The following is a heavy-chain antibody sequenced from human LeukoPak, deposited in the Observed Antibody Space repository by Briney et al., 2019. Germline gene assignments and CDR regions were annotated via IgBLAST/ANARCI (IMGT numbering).Heavy chain of an antibody. CDR1: GYSFTSYW. V-gene: IGHV5-10-1*01. CDR3: ARTSSPQLGYYGMDV. CDR2: IDPSDSYT. Sequence: GESLKISCKGSGYSFTSYWISWVRQMPGKGLEWMGRIDPSDSYTNYSPSFQGHVTISADKSISTAYLQWSSLKASDTAMYYCARTSSPQLGYYGMDVWGKGTMVTVSS. D-gene: IGHD6-13*01. J-gene: IGHJ6*04.